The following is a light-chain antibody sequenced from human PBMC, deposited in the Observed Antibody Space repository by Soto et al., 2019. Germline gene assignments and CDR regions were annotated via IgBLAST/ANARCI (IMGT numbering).Light chain of an antibody. Sequence: SVLTQPASVSGSPGQSITISCTGTSSDVGAYKYVSWYQQHPGKVPKLIIYGVSNRPSGASNRFSGSKSGNTAFLTISGLQPEDEADYYCSSFTGTTTPDVFGTGTKVTVL. CDR2: GVS. V-gene: IGLV2-14*03. J-gene: IGLJ1*01. CDR1: SSDVGAYKY. CDR3: SSFTGTTTPDV.